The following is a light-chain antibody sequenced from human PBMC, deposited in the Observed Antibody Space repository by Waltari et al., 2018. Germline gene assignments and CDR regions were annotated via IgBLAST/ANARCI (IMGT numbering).Light chain of an antibody. Sequence: EIVMTHSPATLSVSPGERAILSCRASQSVTTNLAWYQQNPGQAPRLLIYGASTRATDIPARFSGSGSGTEFTLTISSLQSEDCAVYYCHQYNDGPPFNFGQGTKLEIK. CDR1: QSVTTN. CDR3: HQYNDGPPFN. J-gene: IGKJ2*01. CDR2: GAS. V-gene: IGKV3-15*01.